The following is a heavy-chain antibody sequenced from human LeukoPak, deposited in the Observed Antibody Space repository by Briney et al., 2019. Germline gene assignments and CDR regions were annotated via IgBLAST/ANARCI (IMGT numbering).Heavy chain of an antibody. CDR1: GFTVSSNY. CDR3: ARDLIPNY. V-gene: IGHV3-53*01. CDR2: IYSGGST. Sequence: SGGSLRLSCAASGFTVSSNYMSWVRQAPGKGLEWVSVIYSGGSTYYADSAKGRFTISRDNSKNTLYLQMNSLRAEDTAVYYCARDLIPNYWGQGTLVTVSS. J-gene: IGHJ4*02.